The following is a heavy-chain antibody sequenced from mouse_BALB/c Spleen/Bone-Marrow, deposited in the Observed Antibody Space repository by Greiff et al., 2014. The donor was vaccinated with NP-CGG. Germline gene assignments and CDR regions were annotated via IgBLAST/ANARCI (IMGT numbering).Heavy chain of an antibody. V-gene: IGHV1-80*01. CDR2: IYPGYGDT. CDR3: ARVRNWADY. CDR1: GYAFSSYW. J-gene: IGHJ2*01. D-gene: IGHD4-1*01. Sequence: QVTLKESGAELVRPGSSVKISCKASGYAFSSYWMNWVKQRPGQGLEWIGQIYPGYGDTNYNGKFKGKATLTADKSSSTAYMQLSSLTSEDSAVYFCARVRNWADYWGQGTTLTVSS.